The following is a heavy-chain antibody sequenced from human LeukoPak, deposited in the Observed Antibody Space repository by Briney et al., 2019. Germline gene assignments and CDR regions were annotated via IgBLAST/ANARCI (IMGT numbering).Heavy chain of an antibody. J-gene: IGHJ4*02. V-gene: IGHV3-23*01. CDR3: ARSGYNRFDY. CDR2: FSGSGGST. D-gene: IGHD5-24*01. Sequence: SGGSLGLSCAASGFTFNTYAMSWVRQAPGKGLEWVSSFSGSGGSTYYADSVKGHFTISRDNSKSTLYLQMNSLRAEDTAIYYCARSGYNRFDYWGQGTLVTVSS. CDR1: GFTFNTYA.